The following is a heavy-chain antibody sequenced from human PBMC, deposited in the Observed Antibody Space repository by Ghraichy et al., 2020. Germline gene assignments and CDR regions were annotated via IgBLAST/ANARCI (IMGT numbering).Heavy chain of an antibody. CDR1: GFTFSSYA. CDR2: ISGSGGST. V-gene: IGHV3-23*01. Sequence: GSLRLSCAASGFTFSSYAMSWVRQAPGKGLEWVSAISGSGGSTYYADSVKGRFTISRDNSKNTLYLQMNSLRAEDTAVYYCAKDPLHDAYYYDSSGWGFFDYWGQGTLVTVSS. J-gene: IGHJ4*02. CDR3: AKDPLHDAYYYDSSGWGFFDY. D-gene: IGHD3-22*01.